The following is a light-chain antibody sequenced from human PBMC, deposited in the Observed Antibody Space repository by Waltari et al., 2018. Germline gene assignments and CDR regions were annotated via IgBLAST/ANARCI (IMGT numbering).Light chain of an antibody. V-gene: IGLV1-47*01. J-gene: IGLJ3*02. CDR3: AAWDDSLTVR. CDR1: SSNIGSSF. Sequence: QSVLTQPPSASGTPGQRVTISCSGSSSNIGSSFVCWSQHLPGTAPKLLTYRNDRRPSGVPDRFSGSWSCTSASLAISGLRSEEEADYYCAAWDDSLTVRFGGGTKLTVL. CDR2: RND.